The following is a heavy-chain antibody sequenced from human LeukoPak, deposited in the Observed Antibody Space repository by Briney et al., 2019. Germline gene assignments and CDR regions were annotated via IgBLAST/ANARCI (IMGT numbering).Heavy chain of an antibody. D-gene: IGHD2-21*01. J-gene: IGHJ4*02. Sequence: ASVKVSCKASGYTFTSYDFNWVRQATGQRPEWMGWMSPNSGDTGYAQKFQGRVTMTRNTSISTAYMELSSLRSDDTAVYYCARIEGLPDYWGQGTLVTVSS. CDR1: GYTFTSYD. CDR3: ARIEGLPDY. CDR2: MSPNSGDT. V-gene: IGHV1-8*01.